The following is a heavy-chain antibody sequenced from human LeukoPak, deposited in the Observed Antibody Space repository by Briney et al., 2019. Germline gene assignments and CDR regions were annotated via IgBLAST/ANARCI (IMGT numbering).Heavy chain of an antibody. CDR3: AKSWPSYYYGMGV. J-gene: IGHJ6*02. CDR1: GFTFDDYT. Sequence: GGSLRLSCAASGFTFDDYTMHWVRQAPGKGLEWVSLISWDGGSTYYADSVKGRFTISRDNSKNSLYLQMNSLRTEDTALYYCAKSWPSYYYGMGVWGQGTTVTVSS. V-gene: IGHV3-43*01. D-gene: IGHD6-13*01. CDR2: ISWDGGST.